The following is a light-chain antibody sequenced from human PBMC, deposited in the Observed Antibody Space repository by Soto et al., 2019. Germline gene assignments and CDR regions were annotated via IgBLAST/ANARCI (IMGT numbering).Light chain of an antibody. CDR2: EVS. V-gene: IGLV2-8*01. CDR1: SSDVGGYNY. Sequence: QSALTQPPSAYGSPGQSVTISCTGTSSDVGGYNYVSWYQQYPGKAPKLMIYEVSQRPSGVPDRFSGSKSGNTASLTVSGLQAEDEADYYCSSYAGSNNWVFGVGTKLTVL. J-gene: IGLJ1*01. CDR3: SSYAGSNNWV.